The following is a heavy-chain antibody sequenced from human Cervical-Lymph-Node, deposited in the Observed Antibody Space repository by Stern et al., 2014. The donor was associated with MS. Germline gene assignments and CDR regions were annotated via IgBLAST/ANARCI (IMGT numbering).Heavy chain of an antibody. CDR2: ISATGRST. Sequence: VQLVESGGDLVQPGGSLTLSCAASGFTFNNFALNWVRQAPGKGLEWVSSISATGRSTYYVDSVKGRFTVSRDSSKKTLYLQMNSLRVEDTAIYYCAKDHRIAAPGSTPFDYWGPGTLVTVSS. D-gene: IGHD6-13*01. V-gene: IGHV3-23*04. J-gene: IGHJ4*02. CDR3: AKDHRIAAPGSTPFDY. CDR1: GFTFNNFA.